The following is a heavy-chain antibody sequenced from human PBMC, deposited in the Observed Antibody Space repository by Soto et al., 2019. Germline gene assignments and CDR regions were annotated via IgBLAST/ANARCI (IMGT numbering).Heavy chain of an antibody. V-gene: IGHV4-31*03. CDR3: ARGSRGIVADY. D-gene: IGHD3-22*01. CDR1: GGSISSGGYY. J-gene: IGHJ4*02. CDR2: IYYSGST. Sequence: SETLSLTCTVSGGSISSGGYYWSWIRQHPGKGLEWIGYIYYSGSTYYNPSLKSRVTISVDTSKNQFSLKLSSVTAADTAVYYCARGSRGIVADYWGQGTLVTVSS.